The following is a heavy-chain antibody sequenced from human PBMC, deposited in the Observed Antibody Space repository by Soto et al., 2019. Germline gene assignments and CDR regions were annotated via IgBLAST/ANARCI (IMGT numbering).Heavy chain of an antibody. Sequence: ASVKVSCKASGYKFISYGISWVRQAPGQGLEWMGWISGYNGNTNYAQKLQGRVTMTTDTSTSTVYMELRSLRSDDTAVYYCASLTYYYDSSGDYAFDIWGQGTMVTVSS. CDR2: ISGYNGNT. J-gene: IGHJ3*02. CDR3: ASLTYYYDSSGDYAFDI. D-gene: IGHD3-22*01. CDR1: GYKFISYG. V-gene: IGHV1-18*01.